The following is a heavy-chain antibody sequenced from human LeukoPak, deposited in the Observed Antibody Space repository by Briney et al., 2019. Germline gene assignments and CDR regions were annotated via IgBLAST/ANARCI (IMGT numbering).Heavy chain of an antibody. CDR1: GGSISGYY. D-gene: IGHD2-15*01. CDR3: ARGLVVVVAATRGMDV. J-gene: IGHJ6*02. Sequence: SETLSLTCTVSGGSISGYYWGWIRQPPGKGLEWIGYIHYSGTTKYNPSLKSRVTISVDTSKNQFSLKLSSVTAADTAVYYCARGLVVVVAATRGMDVWGQGTTVTVSS. V-gene: IGHV4-59*12. CDR2: IHYSGTT.